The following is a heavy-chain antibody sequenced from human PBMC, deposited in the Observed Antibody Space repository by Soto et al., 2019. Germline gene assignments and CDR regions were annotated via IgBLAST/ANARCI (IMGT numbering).Heavy chain of an antibody. Sequence: TLSLTCAVYGGSFSGYYWSWIRQPPGKGLEWIGEINHSGSTNYNPSLKSRVTISVDTSKNQFSLKLSSVTAADTAVYYCARGSNYDYIWGSYRYFDYWGQGTLVTVSS. CDR1: GGSFSGYY. V-gene: IGHV4-34*01. CDR3: ARGSNYDYIWGSYRYFDY. CDR2: INHSGST. D-gene: IGHD3-16*02. J-gene: IGHJ4*02.